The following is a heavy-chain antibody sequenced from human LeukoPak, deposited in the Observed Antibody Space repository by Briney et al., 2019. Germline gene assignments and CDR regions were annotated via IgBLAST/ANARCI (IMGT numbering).Heavy chain of an antibody. CDR3: ARCGDYYDSSGYPTAGGYYYYYYYMDV. V-gene: IGHV1-69*13. CDR1: GGTFSSYA. CDR2: IIPIFGTA. D-gene: IGHD3-22*01. J-gene: IGHJ6*03. Sequence: ASVKVSCKASGGTFSSYAISWVRQAPGQGLEWMGGIIPIFGTANYAQKFQGRVTITADESTSTAYMELSSLRSEDTAVYYCARCGDYYDSSGYPTAGGYYYYYYYMDVWGKGTTVTISS.